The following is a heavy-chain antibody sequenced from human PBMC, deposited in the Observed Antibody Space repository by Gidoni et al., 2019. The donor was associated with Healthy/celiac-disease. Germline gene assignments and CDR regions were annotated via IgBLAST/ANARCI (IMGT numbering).Heavy chain of an antibody. V-gene: IGHV3-11*01. J-gene: IGHJ6*02. D-gene: IGHD6-6*01. CDR1: GFTFSDYY. CDR2: ISSSGSTI. Sequence: QVQLVESGGGLVKPGGSLRLSCAASGFTFSDYYLSWIRQAPGKGLELVSYISSSGSTIYYADSVKGRFTISRDNAKNSLYLQMNSLRAEDTAVYYCARGRDRDSSSWFSYYYYYGMDVWGQGTTVTVSS. CDR3: ARGRDRDSSSWFSYYYYYGMDV.